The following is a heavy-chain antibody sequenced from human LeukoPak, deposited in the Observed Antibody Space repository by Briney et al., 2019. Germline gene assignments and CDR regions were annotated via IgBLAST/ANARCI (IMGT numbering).Heavy chain of an antibody. D-gene: IGHD6-13*01. Sequence: SVKVSCKASGYTFTSYDISWVRQAPGQGLEWMGGIIPIFVTANYAQKFQGRVTITADESTSTAYMELSSLRSEDTAVYYCARGGWSGDSSSWFPSWFDPWGQGTLVTVSS. J-gene: IGHJ5*02. CDR3: ARGGWSGDSSSWFPSWFDP. V-gene: IGHV1-69*13. CDR2: IIPIFVTA. CDR1: GYTFTSYD.